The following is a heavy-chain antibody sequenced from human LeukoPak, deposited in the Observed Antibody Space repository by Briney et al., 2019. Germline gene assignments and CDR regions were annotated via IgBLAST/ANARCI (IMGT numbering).Heavy chain of an antibody. CDR3: ARGAYDSSGYYYA. CDR2: IITYNGNT. V-gene: IGHV1-18*01. CDR1: GYTFTSYG. Sequence: ASVKVSCKASGYTFTSYGISWVRQAPGQGLEWMGYIITYNGNTNYAQKFQGRVTMTRDTSISTAYMELSRLRSDDTAVYYCARGAYDSSGYYYAWGQGTLVTVSS. D-gene: IGHD3-22*01. J-gene: IGHJ5*02.